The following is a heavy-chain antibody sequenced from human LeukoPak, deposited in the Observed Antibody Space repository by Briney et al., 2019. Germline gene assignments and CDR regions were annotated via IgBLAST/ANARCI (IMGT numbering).Heavy chain of an antibody. J-gene: IGHJ4*02. V-gene: IGHV3-9*01. Sequence: GGSLRLSCAASGFTFDDYAMHWVRQAPGKGLEWVSGISWNSGSIGYADSVEGRFTISRDNAKNSLYLQMNSLRAEDTALYYCAKDKFRWDYGPTFDYWGQGTLVTVSS. D-gene: IGHD4-17*01. CDR3: AKDKFRWDYGPTFDY. CDR2: ISWNSGSI. CDR1: GFTFDDYA.